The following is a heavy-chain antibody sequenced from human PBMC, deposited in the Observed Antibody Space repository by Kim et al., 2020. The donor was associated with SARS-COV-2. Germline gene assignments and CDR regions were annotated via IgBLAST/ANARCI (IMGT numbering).Heavy chain of an antibody. CDR3: ARDEGVVVAATHDAFDI. Sequence: GGSLRLSCAASGFTFSSYGMHWVRQAPGKGLEWVAVIWYDGSNKYYADSVKGRFTISRDNSKNTLYLQMNSLRAEDTAVYYCARDEGVVVAATHDAFDIWGQGTMVTVSS. CDR1: GFTFSSYG. J-gene: IGHJ3*02. CDR2: IWYDGSNK. D-gene: IGHD2-15*01. V-gene: IGHV3-33*01.